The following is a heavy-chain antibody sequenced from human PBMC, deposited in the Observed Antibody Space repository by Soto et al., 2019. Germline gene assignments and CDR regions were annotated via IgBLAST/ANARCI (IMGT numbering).Heavy chain of an antibody. J-gene: IGHJ3*02. CDR1: GGSISSYY. Sequence: SETLSLTCTVSGGSISSYYWGWIRQPPGKGLEYIGRIYYSGSTYYNPSLKSRVTISVDTSKNQFSLKLSSVTAADTAVYYCARQRAYSSGWYRGGDAFDIWGQGTMVTVSS. CDR2: IYYSGST. D-gene: IGHD6-19*01. V-gene: IGHV4-39*01. CDR3: ARQRAYSSGWYRGGDAFDI.